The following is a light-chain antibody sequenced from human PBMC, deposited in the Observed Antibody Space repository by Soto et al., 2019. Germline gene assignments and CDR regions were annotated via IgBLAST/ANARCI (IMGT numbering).Light chain of an antibody. CDR3: QKYNSAPNT. J-gene: IGKJ2*01. CDR1: QDISNY. CDR2: SAS. V-gene: IGKV1-27*01. Sequence: DIQMTQSPSSLSASVGDRVTITCRASQDISNYLAWYQQKPGKPPKVLIYSASTLQTGVKSRFSGSGFGTVFTLTINSLQPEDVATYYCQKYNSAPNTFGRGTRLEIK.